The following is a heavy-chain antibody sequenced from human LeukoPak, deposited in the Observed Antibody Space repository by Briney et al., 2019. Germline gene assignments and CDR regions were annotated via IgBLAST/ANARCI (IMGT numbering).Heavy chain of an antibody. CDR3: ARRGYCSGGSCYSDDAFDI. Sequence: SETLSLTCTVSGGSISSDYWSWMRQPPGKGLEWIGYIYYSGIINYHPSLGSRLTISIDTSKTQFSLKLNSVTAADTAVYYCARRGYCSGGSCYSDDAFDIWGQGTMVTVSS. CDR2: IYYSGII. V-gene: IGHV4-59*01. CDR1: GGSISSDY. D-gene: IGHD2-15*01. J-gene: IGHJ3*02.